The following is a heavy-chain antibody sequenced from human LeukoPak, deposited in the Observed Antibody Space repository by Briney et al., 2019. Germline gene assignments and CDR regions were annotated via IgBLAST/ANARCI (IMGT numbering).Heavy chain of an antibody. V-gene: IGHV4-4*07. D-gene: IGHD3-22*01. J-gene: IGHJ3*02. CDR3: ARHRYYDPQGAFDI. Sequence: SETLSLTCTVSGGSISSYYWSWIRQPAGKGLEWIGRIYTRGSTNYNPSLKSRVTMSVDTSKNQFSLKLSSVTAADTTVYYCARHRYYDPQGAFDIWGRGTMVTVSS. CDR2: IYTRGST. CDR1: GGSISSYY.